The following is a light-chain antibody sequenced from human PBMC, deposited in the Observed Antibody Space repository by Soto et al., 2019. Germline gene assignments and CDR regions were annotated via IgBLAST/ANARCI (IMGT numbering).Light chain of an antibody. Sequence: ALTQPASVSGSPGQSITISCTGTSCDVGSYNLVSWYQQHPGKAPKLMIYEVSKRPSGVSNRFSGSKSGNTASLTISGLQAEDEADYYCCSYAGSSTFFGTGTKVTVL. CDR3: CSYAGSSTF. V-gene: IGLV2-23*02. CDR2: EVS. J-gene: IGLJ1*01. CDR1: SCDVGSYNL.